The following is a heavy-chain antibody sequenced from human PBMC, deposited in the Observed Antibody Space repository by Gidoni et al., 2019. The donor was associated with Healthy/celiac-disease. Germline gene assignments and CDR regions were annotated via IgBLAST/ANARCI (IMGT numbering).Heavy chain of an antibody. D-gene: IGHD1-26*01. CDR3: AKGTSGSYYSAFDI. Sequence: EVQLVESGGGWVHPGRSLSISCAASGFTFDDGAMHWVRQAPGQGLDWVSCISWNSGSIGYADSVKGRFTISRDNAKNSLYLQMNSLRAEDTALYYCAKGTSGSYYSAFDIWVQGTMVTVSS. CDR2: ISWNSGSI. J-gene: IGHJ3*02. CDR1: GFTFDDGA. V-gene: IGHV3-9*01.